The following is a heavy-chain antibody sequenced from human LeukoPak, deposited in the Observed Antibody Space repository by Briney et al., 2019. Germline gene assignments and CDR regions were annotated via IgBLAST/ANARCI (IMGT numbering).Heavy chain of an antibody. CDR2: ISYDGSNK. CDR1: GFTFSSYG. CDR3: ARDPYYYASDS. V-gene: IGHV3-30*03. D-gene: IGHD3-10*01. Sequence: PGGSLRLSYAASGFTFSSYGMHWVRQAPGKGLEWVAVISYDGSNKYYADSVKGRFTISRDNSKNTLYLQMNSLRAEDTAVYYCARDPYYYASDSWGRGTLVTVSS. J-gene: IGHJ4*02.